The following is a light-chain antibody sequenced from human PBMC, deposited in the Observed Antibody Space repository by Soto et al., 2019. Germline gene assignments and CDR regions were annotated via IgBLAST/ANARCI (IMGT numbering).Light chain of an antibody. CDR3: MQSIQVPVT. Sequence: SGMTQTPHSLSVTPVQPASISFKSIHILFQSDGKTYLYWYLQKSGQPPQLLIYEVSNRFSGVPDRFSGSGSRTDFTLKISRVEAEDVGFYYCMQSIQVPVTFGQGTRLAIK. CDR2: EVS. V-gene: IGKV2D-29*01. J-gene: IGKJ5*01. CDR1: HILFQSDGKTY.